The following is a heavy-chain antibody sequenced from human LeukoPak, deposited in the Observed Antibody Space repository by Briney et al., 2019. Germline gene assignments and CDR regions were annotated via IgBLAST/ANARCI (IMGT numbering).Heavy chain of an antibody. CDR3: ASRHYDILTGYPSLLFDF. CDR2: INPSGGST. Sequence: ASVKVSCKASGYTFTNYYIHWVRQAPGQGLECMGIINPSGGSTSYAQKFQGRVTMTRDMSTSTVYMELSSLRSEDTAVYYCASRHYDILTGYPSLLFDFWGQGGLVTVSS. CDR1: GYTFTNYY. V-gene: IGHV1-46*01. D-gene: IGHD3-9*01. J-gene: IGHJ4*02.